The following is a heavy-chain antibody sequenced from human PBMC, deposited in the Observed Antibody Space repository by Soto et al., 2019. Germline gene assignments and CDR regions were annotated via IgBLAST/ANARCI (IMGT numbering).Heavy chain of an antibody. CDR2: ILPVSAPP. J-gene: IGHJ4*02. Sequence: SVKVSCKASGGTLNNYAINWVRQAPGKGLEWMGGILPVSAPPDYAQKFQGRVSITADHSTSTVYMELSRLKSDDTAVYFCATDSNYDVSNSFWGQGTLVTVSS. V-gene: IGHV1-69*13. CDR3: ATDSNYDVSNSF. D-gene: IGHD3-3*01. CDR1: GGTLNNYA.